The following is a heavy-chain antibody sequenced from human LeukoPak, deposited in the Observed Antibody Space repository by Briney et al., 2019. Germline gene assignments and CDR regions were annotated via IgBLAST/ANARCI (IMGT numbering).Heavy chain of an antibody. V-gene: IGHV3-23*01. D-gene: IGHD4-11*01. Sequence: GGSLRLSCVASRFTFSNYGIHWVRQAPGKGLEWVSAISGSGGSTYYADSVKGRFTISRDNSKNTLYLQMNSLRAEDTAVYYCAKSPVTTWPPSDYWGQRTLVTVSS. CDR2: ISGSGGST. J-gene: IGHJ4*02. CDR3: AKSPVTTWPPSDY. CDR1: RFTFSNYG.